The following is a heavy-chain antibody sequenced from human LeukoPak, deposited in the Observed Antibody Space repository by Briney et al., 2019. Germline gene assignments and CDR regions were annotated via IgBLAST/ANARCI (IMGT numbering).Heavy chain of an antibody. D-gene: IGHD2-2*01. Sequence: GGSLRLSCGASGFTFSDYSMNWVRQTPGKGLAWVASITSAGGYTYYADSVKGRFTVSRDNAQNSLFLQMNSLRAEDTAVYFCATSGGFVLPNAITGNWYMDVWGRGTSVTVSS. CDR1: GFTFSDYS. V-gene: IGHV3-21*01. CDR2: ITSAGGYT. CDR3: ATSGGFVLPNAITGNWYMDV. J-gene: IGHJ6*03.